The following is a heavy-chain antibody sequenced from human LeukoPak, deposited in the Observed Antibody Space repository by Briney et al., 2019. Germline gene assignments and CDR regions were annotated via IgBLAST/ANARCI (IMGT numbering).Heavy chain of an antibody. V-gene: IGHV1-46*01. J-gene: IGHJ4*02. D-gene: IGHD6-19*01. CDR2: INPSGGST. CDR1: GYTFTSYY. CDR3: ARDPPTIAVTDTGEGY. Sequence: ASVKVSCKASGYTFTSYYMHWVRQAPGQGLEWMGIINPSGGSTSYAQKFQGRVTMTMDTSTSTVYMELSSLRSEDTAVYYCARDPPTIAVTDTGEGYWGQGTLVTVSS.